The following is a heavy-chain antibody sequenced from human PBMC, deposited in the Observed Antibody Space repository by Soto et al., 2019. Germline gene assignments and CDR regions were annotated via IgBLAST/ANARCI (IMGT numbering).Heavy chain of an antibody. CDR1: GFTFTSSA. CDR2: IVVGSSNT. D-gene: IGHD3-3*02. Sequence: SVKVSCKASGFTFTSSAVQWVRQARGQRLEWIGWIVVGSSNTNYAQKFQERVTITRDMSTSTAYMELSSLRSEDTAVYYCAATGIFGVVTNPYYHGLDVWGQGTTVTVSS. CDR3: AATGIFGVVTNPYYHGLDV. J-gene: IGHJ6*02. V-gene: IGHV1-58*01.